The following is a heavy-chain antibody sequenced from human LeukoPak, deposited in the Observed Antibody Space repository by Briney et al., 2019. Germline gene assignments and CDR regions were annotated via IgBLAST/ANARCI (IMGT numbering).Heavy chain of an antibody. CDR2: INNDNGNN. CDR3: ATARLPLPDWTGDV. J-gene: IGHJ4*02. D-gene: IGHD3-9*01. CDR1: GESSVTNEL. Sequence: ASVQVTSNASGESSVTNELMWVRQQFPEKLEGMGWINNDNGNNKYPKKFQGRGTITGDTAANTVYMHLTRLRSEDSAIYYCATARLPLPDWTGDVWGQGTLVTVSS. V-gene: IGHV1-3*04.